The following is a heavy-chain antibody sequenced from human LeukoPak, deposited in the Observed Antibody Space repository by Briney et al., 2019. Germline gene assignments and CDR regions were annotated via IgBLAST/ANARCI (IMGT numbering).Heavy chain of an antibody. CDR2: ISSSSSYI. CDR1: GFTFSDYY. J-gene: IGHJ4*02. V-gene: IGHV3-11*06. Sequence: PGGSLRLSCAASGFTFSDYYMSWIRQAPGKGLEWVSSISSSSSYIYYADSVKGRFTISRDNAKNSLYLQMNSLRAEDTAVYYCAREDGLTLNFDYWGQGTLVTVSS. D-gene: IGHD4-17*01. CDR3: AREDGLTLNFDY.